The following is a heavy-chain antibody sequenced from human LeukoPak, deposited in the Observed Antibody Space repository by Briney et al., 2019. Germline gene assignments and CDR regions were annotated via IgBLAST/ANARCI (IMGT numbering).Heavy chain of an antibody. J-gene: IGHJ4*02. V-gene: IGHV3-33*01. CDR2: IWYDGSNK. D-gene: IGHD2-21*02. CDR3: ASTLAVTLKRNYFDY. CDR1: GFTFSSYG. Sequence: GGSLRLSCAASGFTFSSYGMHWVRQAPGKGLEWVAVIWYDGSNKYYADSVKGRFTISRDNSKNTLYLQMNSLRAEDTAVYYCASTLAVTLKRNYFDYWGQGTLVTVSS.